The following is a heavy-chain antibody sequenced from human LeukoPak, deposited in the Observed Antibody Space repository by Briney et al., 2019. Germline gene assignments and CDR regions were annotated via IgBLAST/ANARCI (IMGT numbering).Heavy chain of an antibody. V-gene: IGHV1-2*04. D-gene: IGHD3-3*01. CDR3: AFTIADHDAFDI. J-gene: IGHJ3*02. CDR1: GYTFTGYY. Sequence: GASVKVSCKASGYTFTGYYMHWVRQAPGQGLEWMGWINPNSGGTNYAQKFQGWVTMTRDTSISTAYMELSRLRSDDTAVYYCAFTIADHDAFDIWAKGQWSPSLQ. CDR2: INPNSGGT.